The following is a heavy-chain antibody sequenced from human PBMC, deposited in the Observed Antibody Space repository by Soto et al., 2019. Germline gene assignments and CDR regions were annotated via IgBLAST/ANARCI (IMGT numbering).Heavy chain of an antibody. CDR1: GFTFNTYS. J-gene: IGHJ4*02. Sequence: GGSLRLSCEASGFTFNTYSMHWVRQPPGKGLEWLAAIWYDGTQQYYADSVKGRFIISRDNSKKTLYLEMNSLRAEDTAVYYCARAGGTTVTGLWHFDSWGQGTLVTFSS. CDR2: IWYDGTQQ. V-gene: IGHV3-33*01. D-gene: IGHD4-17*01. CDR3: ARAGGTTVTGLWHFDS.